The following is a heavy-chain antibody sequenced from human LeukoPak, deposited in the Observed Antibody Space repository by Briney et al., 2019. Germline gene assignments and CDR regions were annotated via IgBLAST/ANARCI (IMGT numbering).Heavy chain of an antibody. J-gene: IGHJ5*02. CDR3: AREGRSMDCSGGSCYLDNWFDP. Sequence: SVKVSCKASGGTFSSYAISWVRQAPGQGLEWMGGIIPIFGTASYAQKFQGRVTITTDESTSTAYMELSSLRSGDTAVYYCAREGRSMDCSGGSCYLDNWFDPWGQGTLVTVSS. V-gene: IGHV1-69*05. CDR1: GGTFSSYA. CDR2: IIPIFGTA. D-gene: IGHD2-15*01.